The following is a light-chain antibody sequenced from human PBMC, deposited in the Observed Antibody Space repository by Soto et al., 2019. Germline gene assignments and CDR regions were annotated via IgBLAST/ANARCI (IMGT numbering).Light chain of an antibody. Sequence: EIVLTQSPGTLSLSPGEGATLSCRASQSVSSSYLAWYQQKPGQAPRLLIYGASSRATGIPDRFSGSGSGTDFTLTISRLEPEDFAVYYCQQYGSSPSGTFGQGTKVEIK. CDR2: GAS. CDR3: QQYGSSPSGT. V-gene: IGKV3-20*01. CDR1: QSVSSSY. J-gene: IGKJ1*01.